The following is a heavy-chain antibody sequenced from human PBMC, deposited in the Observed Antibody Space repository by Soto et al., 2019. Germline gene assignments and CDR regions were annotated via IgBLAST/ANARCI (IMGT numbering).Heavy chain of an antibody. J-gene: IGHJ4*02. V-gene: IGHV3-15*07. CDR1: GFTFSNAW. CDR2: IKSKTDGGTT. Sequence: GVFLRLSCAASGFTFSNAWMNWVRQAPGKGLEWVGRIKSKTDGGTTDYAAPVKGRFTISRDDSKNTLYLQLNSLKTEDTAVYYCTTDSTVVVPAAISFDYWGQAPLVTVSS. D-gene: IGHD2-2*01. CDR3: TTDSTVVVPAAISFDY.